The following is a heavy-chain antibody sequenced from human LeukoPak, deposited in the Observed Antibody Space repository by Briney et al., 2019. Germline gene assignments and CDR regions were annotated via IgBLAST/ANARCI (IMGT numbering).Heavy chain of an antibody. Sequence: GESLTISCKDSGYLFTSYWIAWVRQRPGKGLEWMGIIYPGDSDTRYSPSFQGRVTISADKSINTAYLLWSSLQASDTATYYCARQDASGTYDAFDVSGQGTVVTV. CDR1: GYLFTSYW. D-gene: IGHD3-10*01. V-gene: IGHV5-51*01. CDR2: IYPGDSDT. CDR3: ARQDASGTYDAFDV. J-gene: IGHJ3*01.